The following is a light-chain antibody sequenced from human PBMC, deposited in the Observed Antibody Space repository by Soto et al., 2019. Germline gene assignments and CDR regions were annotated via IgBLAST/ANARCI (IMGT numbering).Light chain of an antibody. Sequence: AIRMTQSPSSISASTGDRVTITCRASQGISSYLAWFQQKPGKAPKILIYAASTLQTGVPSRFSGSGSGTDFTLTISRLQSEDFASYYCQQYYSYPLTFGGGTRVEI. CDR2: AAS. J-gene: IGKJ4*01. V-gene: IGKV1-8*01. CDR1: QGISSY. CDR3: QQYYSYPLT.